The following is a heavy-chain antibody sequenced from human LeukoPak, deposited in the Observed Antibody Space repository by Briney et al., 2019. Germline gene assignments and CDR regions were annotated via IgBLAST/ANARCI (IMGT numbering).Heavy chain of an antibody. J-gene: IGHJ4*02. D-gene: IGHD5-18*01. CDR1: GGSFSGYY. CDR2: INHSGST. V-gene: IGHV4-34*01. CDR3: ARSNQERGYSYGYYFDY. Sequence: PSETLSLTCAVYGGSFSGYYWSWIRQPPGKGLEWIGEINHSGSTNYNPSLKSRVTISVDTSKNQFSLKLSSVTAADTAVYYCARSNQERGYSYGYYFDYWGQGTLVTVSS.